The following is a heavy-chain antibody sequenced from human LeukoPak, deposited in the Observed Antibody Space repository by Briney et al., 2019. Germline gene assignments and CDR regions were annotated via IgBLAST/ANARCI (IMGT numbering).Heavy chain of an antibody. Sequence: ASVTVSCKVSGYTLTELSMHWVRQAPGKGLEWMGGFDPEDGETIYAQKFQGRVTMTEDTSTYTAYMELSSLRSEDTAVYYCATDLRRIAAAGSRINWFDPWGQGTLVTVSS. D-gene: IGHD6-13*01. J-gene: IGHJ5*02. CDR1: GYTLTELS. CDR2: FDPEDGET. V-gene: IGHV1-24*01. CDR3: ATDLRRIAAAGSRINWFDP.